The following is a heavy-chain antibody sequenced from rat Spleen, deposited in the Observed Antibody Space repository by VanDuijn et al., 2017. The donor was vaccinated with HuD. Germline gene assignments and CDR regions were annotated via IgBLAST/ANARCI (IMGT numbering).Heavy chain of an antibody. CDR1: GFTFSNFP. J-gene: IGHJ2*01. V-gene: IGHV5-46*01. D-gene: IGHD1-9*01. CDR2: ISTRGGST. CDR3: ERSYYGYNYVGYYFDY. Sequence: EVQLVESGGGLVQPGRSLKLSCAASGFTFSNFPMAWVRQAPTKGLEWVATISTRGGSTYYRDSVKGRFTISRDNAKSTLYLQMDSLRSEDTATYYCERSYYGYNYVGYYFDYWGQGVMVTVSS.